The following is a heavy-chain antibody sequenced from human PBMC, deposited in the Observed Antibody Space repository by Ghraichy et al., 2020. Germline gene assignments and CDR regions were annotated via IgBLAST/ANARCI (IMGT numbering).Heavy chain of an antibody. V-gene: IGHV3-74*01. CDR3: IPNGHVWNLIG. D-gene: IGHD2-8*01. J-gene: IGHJ4*02. CDR2: IDPDGSEI. CDR1: GLSISRYW. Sequence: GGSLRLSCAASGLSISRYWMHWVRQAPGQGLVWVSRIDPDGSEIVYADSVKGRFTISRDSAKNTLYLQMNSLRAEDTAVYYCIPNGHVWNLIGWGQGTLVTVSS.